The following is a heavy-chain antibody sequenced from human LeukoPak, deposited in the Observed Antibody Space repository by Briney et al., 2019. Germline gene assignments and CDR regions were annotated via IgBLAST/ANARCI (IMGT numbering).Heavy chain of an antibody. V-gene: IGHV3-74*01. D-gene: IGHD6-19*01. CDR3: ASGFSGWPGDAFDI. CDR2: INSDGSST. J-gene: IGHJ3*02. CDR1: GFTFSSYW. Sequence: PGGSLRLSCAASGFTFSSYWMHWVRQAPGKGLVWVSRINSDGSSTSYADSVKGRFTISRDNAKNTLYLQMNSLRAEDTAVYYCASGFSGWPGDAFDIWGQGTMVTVSS.